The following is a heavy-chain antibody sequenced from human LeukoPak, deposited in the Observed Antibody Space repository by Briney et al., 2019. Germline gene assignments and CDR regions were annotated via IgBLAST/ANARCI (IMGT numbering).Heavy chain of an antibody. Sequence: SETLSLTCTVSGGSISSSSYYWGWIRQPPGKGLEWIGSIYYSGSTYYNPSLKSRVTISVDTSKNQFSLKLSSVTAADTAVYYCARAYDFWSGYPYYFDYWGQGTLVTVSS. D-gene: IGHD3-3*01. J-gene: IGHJ4*02. V-gene: IGHV4-39*07. CDR1: GGSISSSSYY. CDR2: IYYSGST. CDR3: ARAYDFWSGYPYYFDY.